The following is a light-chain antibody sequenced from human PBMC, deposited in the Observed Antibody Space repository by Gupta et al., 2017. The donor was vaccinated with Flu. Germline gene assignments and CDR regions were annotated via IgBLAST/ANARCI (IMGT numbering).Light chain of an antibody. CDR3: QQDDSYST. CDR2: KAS. CDR1: QSISSW. V-gene: IGKV1-5*03. J-gene: IGKJ1*01. Sequence: SPSIMSASVGDRVTSTCRDSQSISSWLEWYQQKPGKAPKLMIYKASRGQSGGPSRFSGSGSGTEFTLTISSRQPDDFATYYGQQDDSYSTFGQGTKVEIK.